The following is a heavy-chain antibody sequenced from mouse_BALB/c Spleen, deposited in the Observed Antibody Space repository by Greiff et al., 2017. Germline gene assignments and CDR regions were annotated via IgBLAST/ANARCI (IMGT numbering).Heavy chain of an antibody. D-gene: IGHD2-3*01. Sequence: EVKLMESGGGLVKPGGSLKLSCAASGFTFSSYAMSWVRQTPEKRLEWVASISSGGSTYYPDSVKGRFTISRDNARNILYLQMSSLRSEDTAMYYCARGDGYYSFAYWGQGTLVTVSA. J-gene: IGHJ3*01. CDR1: GFTFSSYA. CDR2: ISSGGST. CDR3: ARGDGYYSFAY. V-gene: IGHV5-6-5*01.